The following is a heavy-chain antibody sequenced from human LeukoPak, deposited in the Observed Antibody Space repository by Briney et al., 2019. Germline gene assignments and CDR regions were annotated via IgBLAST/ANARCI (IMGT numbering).Heavy chain of an antibody. CDR2: IIPIFSTT. J-gene: IGHJ4*02. V-gene: IGHV1-69*13. D-gene: IGHD3-3*01. CDR3: EIRYYDSWSGNDY. CDR1: GGTFSSYA. Sequence: ASVKVSCKASGGTFSSYAINWVRQAPGQGLEWMGGIIPIFSTTNYAQTFQGRVTITADESTSTAYMQLSSLRSDDTAVYYCEIRYYDSWSGNDYWGQGTLVTVSS.